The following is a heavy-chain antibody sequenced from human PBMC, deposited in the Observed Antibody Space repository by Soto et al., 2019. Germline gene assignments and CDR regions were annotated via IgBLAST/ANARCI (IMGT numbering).Heavy chain of an antibody. CDR1: GYTFTSYG. V-gene: IGHV1-18*01. CDR3: ARPRYCTNGVCYTPGAFDI. D-gene: IGHD2-8*01. CDR2: ISAYNGNT. Sequence: GASVKVSCKASGYTFTSYGISWVRQAPGQGLEWMGWISAYNGNTNYAQKLQGRVTMTTDTSTSTAYMELSSLKASDTAMYYCARPRYCTNGVCYTPGAFDIWGQGTMVTVSS. J-gene: IGHJ3*02.